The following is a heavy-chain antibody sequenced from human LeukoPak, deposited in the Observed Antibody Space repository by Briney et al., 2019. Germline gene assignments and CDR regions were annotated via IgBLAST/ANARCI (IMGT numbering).Heavy chain of an antibody. CDR3: ARDRMGYSSSWGSFFDY. Sequence: GSLRLSCAASGFTFSSYAMHWVRQAPGKVLEWVAVISYDGSHKYYADSVKGRFTISRDNSKNTLYLQMNSLRAEDTAVYYCARDRMGYSSSWGSFFDYWGQGNLVTVSS. CDR2: ISYDGSHK. D-gene: IGHD6-13*01. V-gene: IGHV3-30-3*01. CDR1: GFTFSSYA. J-gene: IGHJ4*02.